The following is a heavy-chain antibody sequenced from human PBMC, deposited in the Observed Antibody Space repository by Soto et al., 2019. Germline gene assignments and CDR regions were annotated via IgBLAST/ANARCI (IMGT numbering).Heavy chain of an antibody. CDR1: GGSITSRYYY. CDR2: IYSSGDT. Sequence: SETLSLTCTVSGGSITSRYYYWGWIRQPPGKGLEWIGNIYSSGDTSYNPSLKSRVTISVDTSKNQFSLKLTSVTAADTAVYYCARPPEDYWGQGTLVTVSS. J-gene: IGHJ4*02. CDR3: ARPPEDY. V-gene: IGHV4-39*01.